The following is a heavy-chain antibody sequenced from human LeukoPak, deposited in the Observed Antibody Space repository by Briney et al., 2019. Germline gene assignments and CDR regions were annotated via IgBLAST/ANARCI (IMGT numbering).Heavy chain of an antibody. CDR1: GFIFSYHA. Sequence: PGGSLRLSCTASGFIFSYHAMHWVRQAPGKGLEWVAIISYDGTDGNFADSVEGRFTISRDNAKNSLYLQMNSLRAEDTAVYYCARGRVAVAGTPNLSHFDYWGQGTLVTVSS. CDR2: ISYDGTDG. CDR3: ARGRVAVAGTPNLSHFDY. D-gene: IGHD6-19*01. V-gene: IGHV3-30*07. J-gene: IGHJ4*02.